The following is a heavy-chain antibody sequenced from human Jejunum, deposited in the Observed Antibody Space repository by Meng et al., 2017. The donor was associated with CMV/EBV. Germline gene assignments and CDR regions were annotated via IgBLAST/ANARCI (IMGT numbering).Heavy chain of an antibody. CDR3: ARDSDYVRGSYRYRYLDY. J-gene: IGHJ4*02. Sequence: ISRGGYYWSWIRQPPGKGLEWIGHISYGGSTYYNPSLKSRLTISVDTSNSQFSLRLSSVTAADTAVYYCARDSDYVRGSYRYRYLDYWGQGTLVTVSS. CDR1: ISRGGYY. V-gene: IGHV4-30-4*01. CDR2: ISYGGST. D-gene: IGHD3-16*02.